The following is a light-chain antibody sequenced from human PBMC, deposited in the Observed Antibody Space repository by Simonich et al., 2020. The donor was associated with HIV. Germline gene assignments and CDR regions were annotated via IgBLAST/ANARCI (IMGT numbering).Light chain of an antibody. CDR3: QQYYSTPQLT. J-gene: IGKJ4*01. V-gene: IGKV1-39*01. CDR2: AAS. CDR1: QSISSY. Sequence: DIQMTQSPSSLSASVGDRVTITCRASQSISSYLNWYQQKPGKAPKLLIYAASSLQSGVPSRFSGSGSGTDFTLTISSLQPEDFATYYCQQYYSTPQLTFGGGTKVEIK.